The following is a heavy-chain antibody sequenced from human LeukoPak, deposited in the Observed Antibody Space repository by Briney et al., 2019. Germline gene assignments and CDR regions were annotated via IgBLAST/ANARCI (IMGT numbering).Heavy chain of an antibody. CDR1: GGSISSYY. D-gene: IGHD6-6*01. V-gene: IGHV4-59*12. Sequence: SETLSLTCTVSGGSISSYYWSWIRQPPGKGLEWIGYIYYSGSTNYNPSLKSRVTMSVDTSKNQFSLKLSSVTAADTAVYYCARAYSSSSWGAFDIWGQGTMVTVSS. CDR2: IYYSGST. CDR3: ARAYSSSSWGAFDI. J-gene: IGHJ3*02.